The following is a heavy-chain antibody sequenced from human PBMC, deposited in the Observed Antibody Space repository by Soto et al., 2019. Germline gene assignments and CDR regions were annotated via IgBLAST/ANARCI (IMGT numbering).Heavy chain of an antibody. Sequence: QVPLAQSGAEVKKPGSSVKVSCKASGGTFSSYAISWVRQAPGQGLEWMGGIIPIFGTANYAQKFQGRVTITADESTSTAYMELSSLRSEDTAVYYCARESRYCSGGSCYFLPGIDYWGQGTLVTVSS. V-gene: IGHV1-69*12. CDR2: IIPIFGTA. CDR1: GGTFSSYA. CDR3: ARESRYCSGGSCYFLPGIDY. D-gene: IGHD2-15*01. J-gene: IGHJ4*02.